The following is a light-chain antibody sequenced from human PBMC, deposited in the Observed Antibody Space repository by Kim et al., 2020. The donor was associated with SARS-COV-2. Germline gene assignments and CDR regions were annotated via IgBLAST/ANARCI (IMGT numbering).Light chain of an antibody. V-gene: IGKV3-11*01. CDR2: DTS. Sequence: EIVLTQSPATLSLSPGERATLSCRASQNIDTYLGWYQQKRGQAPRLLIYDTSNRATGIPARFVGSGSGTDFTLTISSLEPEDFAVYYCQQRRSWPLTFGGGTKLEIK. CDR3: QQRRSWPLT. J-gene: IGKJ4*01. CDR1: QNIDTY.